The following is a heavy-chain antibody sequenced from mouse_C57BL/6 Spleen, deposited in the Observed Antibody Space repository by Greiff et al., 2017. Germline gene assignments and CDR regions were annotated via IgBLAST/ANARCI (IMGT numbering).Heavy chain of an antibody. V-gene: IGHV10-1*01. J-gene: IGHJ4*01. Sequence: EVQLVESGGGLVQPKASLKLSCAASGFSFNTYAMHWVRQAPGKGLEWVARIRSKSNNSATYYAGSVKDRFTNSRDAAESMLYLQMNHLKTEDTAMYYCVRHGKYGGCYAMDYWGQGTSVTVSS. CDR3: VRHGKYGGCYAMDY. D-gene: IGHD2-1*01. CDR1: GFSFNTYA. CDR2: IRSKSNNSAT.